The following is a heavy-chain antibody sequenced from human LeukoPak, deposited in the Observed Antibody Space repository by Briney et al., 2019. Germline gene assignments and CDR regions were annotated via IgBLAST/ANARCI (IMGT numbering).Heavy chain of an antibody. CDR3: ARKWRYCSSTSCDKNVFDAFDI. Sequence: GGSLRLSCAASGFTFSSYWMSWVRQAPGKGLEWVANIKQDGSEKYYVDSVKGRFTISRDNAKNSLYLQMNSLRAEDTAVYYCARKWRYCSSTSCDKNVFDAFDIWGQGTMVTVSS. J-gene: IGHJ3*02. V-gene: IGHV3-7*01. D-gene: IGHD2-2*02. CDR1: GFTFSSYW. CDR2: IKQDGSEK.